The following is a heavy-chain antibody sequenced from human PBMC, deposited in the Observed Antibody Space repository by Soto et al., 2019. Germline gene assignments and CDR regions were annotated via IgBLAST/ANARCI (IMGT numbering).Heavy chain of an antibody. J-gene: IGHJ4*02. V-gene: IGHV3-21*01. CDR1: GSTFSSYS. CDR3: ARGLGYGSGSYLTDY. CDR2: ISSSSSYI. D-gene: IGHD3-10*01. Sequence: GGSLRLSCAASGSTFSSYSMNWVRQAPGKGLEWVSSISSSSSYIYYADSVKGRFTISRDNAKNSLYLQMNSLRAEDTAVYYCARGLGYGSGSYLTDYWGQGTLVTVSS.